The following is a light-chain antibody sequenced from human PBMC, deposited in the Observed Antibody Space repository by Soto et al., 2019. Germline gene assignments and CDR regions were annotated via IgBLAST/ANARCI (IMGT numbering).Light chain of an antibody. Sequence: QSVLTQPPSASGAPGQRVTLSCVGGSSNVGFNAVNWYQQIPGAAPKLLMHGNSQRPSGVPDRFSSSKSGTSASLAIIGLRTEDEAHYYCAAWDDSLRGVVFGGGTKLTVL. CDR1: SSNVGFNA. V-gene: IGLV1-47*02. J-gene: IGLJ3*02. CDR3: AAWDDSLRGVV. CDR2: GNS.